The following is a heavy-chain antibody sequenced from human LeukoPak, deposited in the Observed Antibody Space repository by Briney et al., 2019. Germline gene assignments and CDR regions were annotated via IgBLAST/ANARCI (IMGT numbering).Heavy chain of an antibody. Sequence: ASVKVSCKASGGTFGSYAISWARQAPGQGLEWMGGLIPKFNTANYAQKFQGRVTITTDTSTSTAYMELRSLRSDDTAVYYCAREMASELEGDYWGQGTLVTVSS. D-gene: IGHD1-1*01. V-gene: IGHV1-69*05. CDR2: LIPKFNTA. J-gene: IGHJ4*02. CDR1: GGTFGSYA. CDR3: AREMASELEGDY.